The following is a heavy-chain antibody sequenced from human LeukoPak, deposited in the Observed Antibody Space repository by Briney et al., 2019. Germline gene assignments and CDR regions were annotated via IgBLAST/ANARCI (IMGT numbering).Heavy chain of an antibody. CDR1: GLTFSSYW. CDR2: IKQDGSEK. J-gene: IGHJ4*02. Sequence: GGSLRLSCAASGLTFSSYWMSWVRQAPGKGLEWVANIKQDGSEKYYVDSVKGRFTISRDNAKNSLYLQMNSLRAEDTAVYYCARDKKVVVAATVFDYWGQGTLVTVSS. V-gene: IGHV3-7*01. CDR3: ARDKKVVVAATVFDY. D-gene: IGHD2-15*01.